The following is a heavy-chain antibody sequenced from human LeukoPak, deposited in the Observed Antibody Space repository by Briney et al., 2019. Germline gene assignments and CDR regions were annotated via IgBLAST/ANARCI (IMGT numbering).Heavy chain of an antibody. V-gene: IGHV3-64*01. J-gene: IGHJ6*02. CDR3: ARRFGDPTYMDV. D-gene: IGHD3-10*01. Sequence: GGSLRLSCAASGFTFSSYDMHWVRQAPGKGLEYVSVISSNGGSTYYANSVKGRFTISRDNSKNTLYLQMGSLRAEDMAVYYCARRFGDPTYMDVWGQGTTVTVSS. CDR2: ISSNGGST. CDR1: GFTFSSYD.